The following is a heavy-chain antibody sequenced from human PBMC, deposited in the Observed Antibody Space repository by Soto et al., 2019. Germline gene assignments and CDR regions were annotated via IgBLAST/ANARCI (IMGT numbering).Heavy chain of an antibody. CDR1: GGSISSGGYS. D-gene: IGHD4-17*01. J-gene: IGHJ6*02. CDR3: ARAHYGDYGYGMDV. Sequence: QLQLQESGSGLVKPSQTLSLTCAVSGGSISSGGYSWSWIRQPPGKGLEWIGYIYHGGYTYYTPSLKSRVTISVDRSTNQFSLKLSSVTAADTAVYYCARAHYGDYGYGMDVWGQGTTVTVSS. V-gene: IGHV4-30-2*01. CDR2: IYHGGYT.